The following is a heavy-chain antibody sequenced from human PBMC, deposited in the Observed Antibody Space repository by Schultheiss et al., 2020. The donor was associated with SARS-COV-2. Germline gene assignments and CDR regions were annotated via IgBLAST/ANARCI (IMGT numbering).Heavy chain of an antibody. CDR2: IYYSGST. J-gene: IGHJ4*02. CDR1: GASISTYY. V-gene: IGHV4-59*12. CDR3: AREQIEDYYDSSGYYTGPVSFDY. D-gene: IGHD3-22*01. Sequence: SETLSLTCTVSGASISTYYWSWIRQPPGKGLEWIGYIYYSGSTNYNPSLKSRVTISVDTSKNQFSLKLSSVTAADTAVYYCAREQIEDYYDSSGYYTGPVSFDYWGQGTLVTVSS.